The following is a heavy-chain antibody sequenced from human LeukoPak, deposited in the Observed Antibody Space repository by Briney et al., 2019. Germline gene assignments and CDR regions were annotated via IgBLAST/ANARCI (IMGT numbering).Heavy chain of an antibody. CDR2: IIPIFGTA. D-gene: IGHD1-26*01. J-gene: IGHJ4*02. V-gene: IGHV1-69*13. Sequence: ASVKVSCKASGGTFSSYAISWVRQAPGQGLEWMGGIIPIFGTANYAQKFQGRVTITADESTSTAYMELSRLRSDDTAVYYCARGAWELLQLRFDYWGQGTLVTVSS. CDR3: ARGAWELLQLRFDY. CDR1: GGTFSSYA.